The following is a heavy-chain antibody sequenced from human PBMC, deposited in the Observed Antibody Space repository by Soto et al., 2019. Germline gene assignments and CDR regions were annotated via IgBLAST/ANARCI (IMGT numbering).Heavy chain of an antibody. CDR2: IYPGDSDT. J-gene: IGHJ3*02. Sequence: GESLKISCKGSEYSFTSYWIGWVRPMPGKGLEWMGIIYPGDSDTRYSPSFQGQVTISADKSISTAHLQWSSLKASDTAMYYCARARRSMVRARDAFEIGGQGTMVTV. V-gene: IGHV5-51*01. CDR1: EYSFTSYW. D-gene: IGHD3-10*01. CDR3: ARARRSMVRARDAFEI.